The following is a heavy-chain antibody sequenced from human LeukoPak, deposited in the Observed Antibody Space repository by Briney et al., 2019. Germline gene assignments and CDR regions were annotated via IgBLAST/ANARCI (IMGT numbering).Heavy chain of an antibody. V-gene: IGHV3-13*04. CDR1: GFTFSSYD. CDR3: ARELSRQRYSYGFDY. CDR2: IGTAGDT. D-gene: IGHD5-18*01. J-gene: IGHJ4*02. Sequence: SGGSLRLSCAASGFTFSSYDMHWVRQVTGKGLEWVSVIGTAGDTYYPGSVKGRFTISRENAKNSLYLQMNSLRVGDTAVYYCARELSRQRYSYGFDYWGQGILVTVSS.